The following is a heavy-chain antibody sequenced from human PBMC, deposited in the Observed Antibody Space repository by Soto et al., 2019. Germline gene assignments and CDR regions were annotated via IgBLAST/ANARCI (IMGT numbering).Heavy chain of an antibody. CDR3: ARAVSARRFDY. CDR2: IYTVGST. D-gene: IGHD6-6*01. CDR1: GFTVNSNY. V-gene: IGHV3-53*01. Sequence: PGGSLRLSCAASGFTVNSNYMGWVRQTPGKGLEWVSLIYTVGSTYYADSVKGRFTTSRDDSKNTLHLQMNSLRAEDTAIYYCARAVSARRFDYWGQGTLVTVSS. J-gene: IGHJ4*02.